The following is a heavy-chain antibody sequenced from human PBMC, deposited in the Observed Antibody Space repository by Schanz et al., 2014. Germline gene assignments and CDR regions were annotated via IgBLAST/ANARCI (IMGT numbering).Heavy chain of an antibody. CDR2: LNFDETYT. CDR1: GFTFSRYW. CDR3: ATQYCSGTTCYTDSWNH. V-gene: IGHV3-74*01. Sequence: EVQLVESGGELIQPGGSLRLSCEASGFTFSRYWMHWVRQAPGKGLEWVSRLNFDETYTSYADSVKGRFTISRDNAKNTVYLQMTSLRAEDTAVYYCATQYCSGTTCYTDSWNHWGQGTLVTVSS. J-gene: IGHJ4*01. D-gene: IGHD2-2*02.